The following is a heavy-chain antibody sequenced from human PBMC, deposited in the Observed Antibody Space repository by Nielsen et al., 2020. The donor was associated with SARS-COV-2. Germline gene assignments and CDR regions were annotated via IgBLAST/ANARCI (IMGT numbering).Heavy chain of an antibody. J-gene: IGHJ6*02. Sequence: WIRQPPGKGLEWVSSISSSSSYIYYADSVKGRFTISRDNSKNTLYLQMNSLRAEDTAVYYCARYCSSTSCYAGGKYYYYGMDVWGQGTTVTVSS. CDR3: ARYCSSTSCYAGGKYYYYGMDV. V-gene: IGHV3-21*04. CDR2: ISSSSSYI. D-gene: IGHD2-2*01.